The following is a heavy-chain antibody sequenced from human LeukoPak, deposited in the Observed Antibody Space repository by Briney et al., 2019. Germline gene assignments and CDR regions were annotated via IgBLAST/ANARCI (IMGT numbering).Heavy chain of an antibody. Sequence: GASVTVSFKSSVYMFTLYCMHWVRQAPGQGREWMGWINPNSGGTNYAQKFQGRVTMTRDTSISTAYMDLNRPRSDDTAVYYCARVVAVTGAPVYYMDVWGKGTTVTVSS. CDR1: VYMFTLYC. J-gene: IGHJ6*03. CDR3: ARVVAVTGAPVYYMDV. D-gene: IGHD6-19*01. V-gene: IGHV1-2*02. CDR2: INPNSGGT.